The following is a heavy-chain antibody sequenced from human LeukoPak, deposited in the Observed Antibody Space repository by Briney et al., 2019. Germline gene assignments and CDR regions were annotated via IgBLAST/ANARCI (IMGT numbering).Heavy chain of an antibody. CDR1: GFTFNIAW. J-gene: IGHJ4*02. D-gene: IGHD3-10*01. CDR2: IKDKDAGGTT. Sequence: SGGSLRLSCSASGFTFNIAWMSWVRQAPGKGLEWVGRIKDKDAGGTTDFAAPVKSRFSISRDDSTHTLTLEMNSLRVEDTAVYYCTTSSRGNFDFWGQGALVTVSS. V-gene: IGHV3-15*05. CDR3: TTSSRGNFDF.